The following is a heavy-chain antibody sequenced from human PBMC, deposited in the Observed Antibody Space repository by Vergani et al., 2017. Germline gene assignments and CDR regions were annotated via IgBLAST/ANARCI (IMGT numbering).Heavy chain of an antibody. CDR2: IKSKTDGGTT. J-gene: IGHJ6*03. V-gene: IGHV3-15*01. Sequence: EVQLVESGGGLVKPGGSLRLSCAASGFTFSNAWMSWVRQAPGKGLEWVGRIKSKTDGGTTDYAAPVKGRFTISRDDSKNTLYLQMNSLRAEDTAVYYCARDGSGWSYYMDVWGKGTTVTVSS. CDR1: GFTFSNAW. D-gene: IGHD6-19*01. CDR3: ARDGSGWSYYMDV.